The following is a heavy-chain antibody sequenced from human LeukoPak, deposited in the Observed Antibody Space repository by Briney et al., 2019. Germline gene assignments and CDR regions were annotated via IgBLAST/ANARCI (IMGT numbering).Heavy chain of an antibody. CDR3: ARGQSVGGPNWFDP. Sequence: GASVKVSCKASGYTFTSYEINWVRQATGQGLEWMGWMNPNSGNTGYAQKFQGRVTITRNTSISTAYMELSSLRSEDTAVYYCARGQSVGGPNWFDPWGQGTLVTVSS. CDR1: GYTFTSYE. V-gene: IGHV1-8*03. J-gene: IGHJ5*02. D-gene: IGHD1-26*01. CDR2: MNPNSGNT.